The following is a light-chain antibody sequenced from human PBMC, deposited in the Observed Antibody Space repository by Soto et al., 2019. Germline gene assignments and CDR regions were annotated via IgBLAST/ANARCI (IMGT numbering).Light chain of an antibody. J-gene: IGLJ2*01. CDR1: SSDVGGYNY. CDR3: SSYTITSPLV. CDR2: DVS. Sequence: QSALTQPASVSGSPGQSITISCTGTSSDVGGYNYVSWYQQHPGKAPKLMIYDVSNRPSGVSDRFSGSKSGNTASLTISGLQAEDETNNYCSSYTITSPLVFGGGTKLPVL. V-gene: IGLV2-14*01.